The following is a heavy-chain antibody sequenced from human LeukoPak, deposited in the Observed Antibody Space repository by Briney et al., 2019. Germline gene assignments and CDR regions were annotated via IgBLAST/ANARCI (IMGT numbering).Heavy chain of an antibody. V-gene: IGHV3-23*01. D-gene: IGHD3-10*01. Sequence: GGSLRLSCAASGFTFSTYAMNWVRQAPGKGPEWVSGISGSGGSTYYADSVKGRFTISRDNSKNTLYLQMISLRAEDTAVCYCAKSSQNYFNRWSDYWGQGTLVTVSS. CDR1: GFTFSTYA. CDR3: AKSSQNYFNRWSDY. J-gene: IGHJ4*02. CDR2: ISGSGGST.